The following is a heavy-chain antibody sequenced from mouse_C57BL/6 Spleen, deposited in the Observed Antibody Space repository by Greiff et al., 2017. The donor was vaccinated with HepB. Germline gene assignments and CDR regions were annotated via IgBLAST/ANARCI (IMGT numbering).Heavy chain of an antibody. CDR3: ARKSDYYGPFYY. CDR2: INPSTGGT. D-gene: IGHD1-1*01. CDR1: GYSFTGYY. V-gene: IGHV1-42*01. J-gene: IGHJ2*01. Sequence: VQLQQSGPELVKPGASVKISCKASGYSFTGYYMNWVKQSPETSLEWIGEINPSTGGTTYNQKFKAKATLTVDKSSSTAYMQRKSLTSEDSAFDDCARKSDYYGPFYYWGQGTTLTVSS.